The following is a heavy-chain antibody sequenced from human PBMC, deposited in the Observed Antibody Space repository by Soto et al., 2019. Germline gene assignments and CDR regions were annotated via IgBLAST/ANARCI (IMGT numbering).Heavy chain of an antibody. V-gene: IGHV2-5*02. CDR3: AHRVLRTVFGLVTPTAIYFDF. D-gene: IGHD3-3*01. CDR1: GFSLTTSGVG. CDR2: IYWDDDK. Sequence: QITLNESGPTQVKPRQTLTLTCTFSGFSLTTSGVGVGWIRQSPGKAPEWLALIYWDDDKRYSPSLKSRLILNKDNSNHQVVLTMADLDPADTATYYCAHRVLRTVFGLVTPTAIYFDFWGQGTPVAVSS. J-gene: IGHJ4*02.